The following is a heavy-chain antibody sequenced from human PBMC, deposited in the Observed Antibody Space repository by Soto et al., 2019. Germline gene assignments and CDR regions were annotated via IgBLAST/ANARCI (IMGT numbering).Heavy chain of an antibody. D-gene: IGHD3-3*01. CDR3: ATERRLYDFYSGYYDSFAL. CDR1: GYTLTELS. V-gene: IGHV1-24*01. Sequence: ASVKVSCKVSGYTLTELSMHWVRQAPGKGLEWMGGFDPEDGETIYAQKSQGRVTMTEDTSTDTAYMELSSLRSEDTAVYYCATERRLYDFYSGYYDSFALWGQGTLVTVSS. CDR2: FDPEDGET. J-gene: IGHJ4*02.